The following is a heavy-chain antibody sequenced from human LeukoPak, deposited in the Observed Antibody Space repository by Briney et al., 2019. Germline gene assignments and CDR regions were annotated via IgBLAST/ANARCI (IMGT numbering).Heavy chain of an antibody. CDR2: ISWNSGSI. CDR1: GFTFDDYA. D-gene: IGHD1-14*01. J-gene: IGHJ6*03. V-gene: IGHV3-9*03. Sequence: GGSLRLSCAASGFTFDDYAMHWVRQAPGKGLEWVSGISWNSGSIGYADSVKGRFTISRDNAKNSLYLQMNSLRAEDMALYYCAKATTTTSYMDVWGKGPTVTVSS. CDR3: AKATTTTSYMDV.